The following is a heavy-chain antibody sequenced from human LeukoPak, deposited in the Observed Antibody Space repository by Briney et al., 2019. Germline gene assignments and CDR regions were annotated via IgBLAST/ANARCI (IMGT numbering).Heavy chain of an antibody. D-gene: IGHD4-17*01. J-gene: IGHJ4*02. CDR3: VRDVRRLQLSTYFFDF. V-gene: IGHV1-18*01. Sequence: ASVKVSCKASGYVFTSYGISWVRQAPGQGLEWMGWISSHTGDTSYAQRFQDRVTMTTDTSTTTAYLDLRSLRFDDTAVYYCVRDVRRLQLSTYFFDFRGQGTLVSVSS. CDR1: GYVFTSYG. CDR2: ISSHTGDT.